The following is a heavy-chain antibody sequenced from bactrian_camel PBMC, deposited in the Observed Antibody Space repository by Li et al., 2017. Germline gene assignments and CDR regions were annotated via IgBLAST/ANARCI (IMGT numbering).Heavy chain of an antibody. CDR2: LGSEGST. CDR3: VRRGMVGYILLTLVT. CDR1: GYTVSSVC. Sequence: HVQLVESGGGSVQAGGSLRLSCAASGYTVSSVCMGWFRQAPGKEREEVALLGSEGSTRYADAVRGRFTISRGNAKNTVYLQMNSLKPEDTAVYYCVRRGMVGYILLTLVTGARGPRSPSP. J-gene: IGHJ6*01. D-gene: IGHD5*01. V-gene: IGHV3S53*01.